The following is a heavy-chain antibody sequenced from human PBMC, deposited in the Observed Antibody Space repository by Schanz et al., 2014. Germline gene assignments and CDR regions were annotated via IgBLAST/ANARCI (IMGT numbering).Heavy chain of an antibody. D-gene: IGHD5-12*01. V-gene: IGHV1-2*02. CDR2: INPNSGGT. CDR1: GYTFTGYY. CDR3: ARAAYGGYTSTPLRY. J-gene: IGHJ4*02. Sequence: QVQLLQSGAEVKKPGASVKVSCKASGYTFTGYYMHWVRQAPGQGLEWMGRINPNSGGTNYAQKFQGRVTMTRDTSISTAYMELSSLRSDDTAVYYCARAAYGGYTSTPLRYWGQGTLVTVSS.